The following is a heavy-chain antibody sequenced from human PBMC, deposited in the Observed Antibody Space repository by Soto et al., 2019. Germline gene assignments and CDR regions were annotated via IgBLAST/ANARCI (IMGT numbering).Heavy chain of an antibody. Sequence: GGSLRLSCAACGFTFSSYGMHWVRQAPGKGLEWVAVISYDGSNKYYADSVKGRFTISRDNSKNTLYLQMNSLRAEDTAVYYCAKDKYDFWSGANNWFDPWGQGTLVTVSS. J-gene: IGHJ5*02. CDR3: AKDKYDFWSGANNWFDP. D-gene: IGHD3-3*01. V-gene: IGHV3-30*18. CDR2: ISYDGSNK. CDR1: GFTFSSYG.